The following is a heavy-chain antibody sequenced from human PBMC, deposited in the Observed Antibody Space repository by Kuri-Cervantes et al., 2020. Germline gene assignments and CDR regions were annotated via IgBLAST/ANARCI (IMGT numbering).Heavy chain of an antibody. Sequence: GESLKISCVTSGLTFSNAWMSWVRQAPGKGLEWVGRIKSKTDGGTTDYSAPVKGRFTISRDNSKNTLYLQMNSLRAEDTAVYYCARDLVMNYYGSGSYYKAVRWGWDYYYYYGMDVWGQGTTVTVSS. CDR2: IKSKTDGGTT. CDR3: ARDLVMNYYGSGSYYKAVRWGWDYYYYYGMDV. D-gene: IGHD3-10*01. CDR1: GLTFSNAW. J-gene: IGHJ6*02. V-gene: IGHV3-15*01.